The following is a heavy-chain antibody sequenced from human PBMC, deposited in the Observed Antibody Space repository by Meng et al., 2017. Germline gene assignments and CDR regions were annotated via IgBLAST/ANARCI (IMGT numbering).Heavy chain of an antibody. CDR2: INPNSCGT. CDR3: ARDQCSGGSCYGDY. CDR1: VYTFTGYY. V-gene: IGHV1-2*06. Sequence: RGLYGAEVKKPGASVKAYGKASVYTFTGYYMHWVQQAPGQGLEWMGRINPNSCGTNYAQKFQGRVTMTRDTSISTAYMELSRLRSDDTAVYYCARDQCSGGSCYGDYWGQGTLVTVSS. J-gene: IGHJ4*02. D-gene: IGHD2-15*01.